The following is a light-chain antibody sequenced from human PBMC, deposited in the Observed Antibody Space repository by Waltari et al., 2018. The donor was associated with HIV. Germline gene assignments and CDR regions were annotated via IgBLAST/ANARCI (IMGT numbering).Light chain of an antibody. CDR3: QQYGRSPIT. J-gene: IGKJ5*01. CDR2: GAS. Sequence: EIVLTQSPDTLSVSPGHSATLSCRASKSIRASQLAWYQQKPGQAPRLVIYGASTRATGIPDRFSGSGSGTDFALTISRLEPEDSAVFYCQQYGRSPITFGLGTRLEIK. V-gene: IGKV3-20*01. CDR1: KSIRASQ.